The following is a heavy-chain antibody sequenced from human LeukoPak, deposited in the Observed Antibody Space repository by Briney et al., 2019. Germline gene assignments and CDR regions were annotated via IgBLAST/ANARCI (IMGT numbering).Heavy chain of an antibody. Sequence: ASVKVSCKASGYTFIRYGLSWVRQAPGQGLEWMGWISGYNGQTNNALKFQGRVTMTRDTSTSTAFMELRSLRSDDTAVYYCARDRGGSGGVAVTGSLGSYYSYGLDVWGPGTTVTVSS. CDR1: GYTFIRYG. J-gene: IGHJ6*02. V-gene: IGHV1-18*01. CDR3: ARDRGGSGGVAVTGSLGSYYSYGLDV. D-gene: IGHD6-19*01. CDR2: ISGYNGQT.